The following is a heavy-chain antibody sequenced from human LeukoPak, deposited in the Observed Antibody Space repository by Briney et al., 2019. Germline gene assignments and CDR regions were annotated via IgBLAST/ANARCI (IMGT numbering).Heavy chain of an antibody. CDR1: GFPFSLYA. J-gene: IGHJ4*02. CDR3: ARDTFQPGLIDS. CDR2: IDDDSTDI. Sequence: PGGSLRLSCAASGFPFSLYAMNWVRQAPGKGLEWVSYIDDDSTDIHYADSVKGRFSISRDSGRNTLYLQLSSLRAEDTAVYYCARDTFQPGLIDSWGQGTLVTVSS. D-gene: IGHD2-2*01. V-gene: IGHV3-21*05.